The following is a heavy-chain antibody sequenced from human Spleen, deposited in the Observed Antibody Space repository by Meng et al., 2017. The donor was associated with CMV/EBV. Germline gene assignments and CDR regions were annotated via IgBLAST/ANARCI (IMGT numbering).Heavy chain of an antibody. CDR1: GGAFGVYY. CDR2: INHSGST. CDR3: ARGVGVAGGDNWFDP. J-gene: IGHJ5*02. Sequence: VQVQEWGGGFVKPSETLSLTCAVYGGAFGVYYWSWIRQPPGKGLEWIGEINHSGSTNYNPSLKSRVTISVDTSKNQFSLKLSSVNAADTAVYYWARGVGVAGGDNWFDPWGQGTLVTVSS. V-gene: IGHV4-34*01. D-gene: IGHD6-19*01.